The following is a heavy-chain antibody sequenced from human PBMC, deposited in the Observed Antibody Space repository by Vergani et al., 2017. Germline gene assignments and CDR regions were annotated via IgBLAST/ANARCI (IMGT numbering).Heavy chain of an antibody. CDR3: ARGRSYYDFWSGYGNYFDY. CDR2: INHSGST. CDR1: GGSFSGYY. J-gene: IGHJ4*02. D-gene: IGHD3-3*01. V-gene: IGHV4-34*01. Sequence: QVQLQQWGAGLLKPSETLSLTCAVYGGSFSGYYWSWIRQPPGTGLEWIGEINHSGSTNYNPSLKSRVTISVDTSKNQFSLKLSSVTAADTAVYYCARGRSYYDFWSGYGNYFDYWGQGTLVTVSS.